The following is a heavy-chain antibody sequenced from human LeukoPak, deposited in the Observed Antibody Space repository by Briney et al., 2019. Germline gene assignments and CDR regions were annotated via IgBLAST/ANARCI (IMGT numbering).Heavy chain of an antibody. Sequence: ASVKVSCKASGYTFTSYGSSWVRQAPGQGLEWMGWISAYNGNTNNAQKLQGRITMTTDTSTSTAYMGLRSLRSDDTAVYYCARDRSVPYSPGGDYWGKGTRVTVSS. CDR3: ARDRSVPYSPGGDY. CDR2: ISAYNGNT. CDR1: GYTFTSYG. D-gene: IGHD5-18*01. V-gene: IGHV1-18*04. J-gene: IGHJ4*02.